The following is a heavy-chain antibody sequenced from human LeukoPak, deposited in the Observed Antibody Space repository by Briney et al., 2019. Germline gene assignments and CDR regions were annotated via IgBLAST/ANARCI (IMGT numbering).Heavy chain of an antibody. Sequence: SETLSLTCTVSGGSISSYYWSWIRQPAGKGLEWIGRIYTSGSTNYNPSLKSRVTISVDASKNQFSLKLSSVTAADTAVYYCARVDSPRFGYYYYMDVWGKGTTVTVSS. D-gene: IGHD3-3*01. CDR3: ARVDSPRFGYYYYMDV. J-gene: IGHJ6*03. CDR1: GGSISSYY. V-gene: IGHV4-4*07. CDR2: IYTSGST.